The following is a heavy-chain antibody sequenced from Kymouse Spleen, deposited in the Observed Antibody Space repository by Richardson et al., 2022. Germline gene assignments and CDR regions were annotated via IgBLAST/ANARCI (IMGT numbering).Heavy chain of an antibody. D-gene: IGHD5-18,IGHD5-18*01. Sequence: QVQLQESGPGLVKPSGTLSLTCAVSGGSISSSNWWSWVRQPPGKGLEWIGEIYHSGSTNYNPSLKSRVTISVDKSKNQFSLKLSSVTAADTAVYYCARREVDTAMVTGGSYPYNWFDPWGQGTLVTVSS. CDR3: ARREVDTAMVTGGSYPYNWFDP. J-gene: IGHJ5*02. CDR2: IYHSGST. CDR1: GGSISSSNW. V-gene: IGHV4-4*02.